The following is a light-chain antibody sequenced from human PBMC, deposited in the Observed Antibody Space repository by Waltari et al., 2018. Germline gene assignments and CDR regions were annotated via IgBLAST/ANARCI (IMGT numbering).Light chain of an antibody. CDR2: WAS. CDR3: QQYYDTPYT. Sequence: DIVMTQAPDSLAVSLGERATINCKSSQSVLYSSNNRNYLAWYQQKPGQPPKLLIYWASTRESGVPDRSSGSGSGSDFTLTISTLQAEDVAVYYCQQYYDTPYTFGQGTKLEIK. J-gene: IGKJ2*01. CDR1: QSVLYSSNNRNY. V-gene: IGKV4-1*01.